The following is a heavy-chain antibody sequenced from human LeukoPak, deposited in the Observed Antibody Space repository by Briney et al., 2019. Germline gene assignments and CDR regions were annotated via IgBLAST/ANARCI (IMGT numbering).Heavy chain of an antibody. Sequence: GGSLRLSCAASGFTFSSYGMHWVRQAPGKGLEWVAFIRYDGSNKYYADSVKGRFTISRDNSKNTLYLQMNSLRAEDTAVYYCARDGSGDSSLDYWGQGTLVTVSS. J-gene: IGHJ4*02. CDR1: GFTFSSYG. CDR2: IRYDGSNK. V-gene: IGHV3-30*02. D-gene: IGHD2-21*02. CDR3: ARDGSGDSSLDY.